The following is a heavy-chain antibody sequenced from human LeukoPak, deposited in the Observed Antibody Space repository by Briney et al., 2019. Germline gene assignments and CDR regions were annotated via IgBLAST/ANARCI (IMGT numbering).Heavy chain of an antibody. Sequence: GGSLRLSCAASGFTFSSYAMSWVRQAPGKGREWVSAISGSGGSTYYADSVKGRFTISRDNSKNTLYLQMNSLRAEDTAVYYCAILRIAAAALNPWGQGTLVTVSS. V-gene: IGHV3-23*01. J-gene: IGHJ5*02. CDR3: AILRIAAAALNP. D-gene: IGHD6-13*01. CDR2: ISGSGGST. CDR1: GFTFSSYA.